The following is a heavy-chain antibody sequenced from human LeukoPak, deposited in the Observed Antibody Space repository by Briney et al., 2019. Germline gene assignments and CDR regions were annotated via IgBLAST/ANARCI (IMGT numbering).Heavy chain of an antibody. D-gene: IGHD3-3*01. J-gene: IGHJ4*02. Sequence: GRSLRLSCAASGFTFSSYAMHWVRQAPGKGLEWVAFIRYDGSDKYYADSVEGRFTISRDNSKNTLYLQMNSLRAEDTAVYYCAKPSKSIFGVVLPDYWGQGTLVTVSS. CDR2: IRYDGSDK. CDR3: AKPSKSIFGVVLPDY. CDR1: GFTFSSYA. V-gene: IGHV3-30*02.